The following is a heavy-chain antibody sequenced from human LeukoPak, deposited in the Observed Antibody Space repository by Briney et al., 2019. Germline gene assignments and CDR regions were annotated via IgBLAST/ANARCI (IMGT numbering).Heavy chain of an antibody. Sequence: PGRSLRLSCAASGFTFDDYAMHWVRQAPGKGLEWVSGISWNSGSIGYADSVKGRFTISRDNAKTSLYLQMNSLRAEDTALYYCAKEDCSGGSCYDSSVYNWFDPWGQGTLVTVSS. D-gene: IGHD2-15*01. CDR2: ISWNSGSI. V-gene: IGHV3-9*01. CDR3: AKEDCSGGSCYDSSVYNWFDP. CDR1: GFTFDDYA. J-gene: IGHJ5*02.